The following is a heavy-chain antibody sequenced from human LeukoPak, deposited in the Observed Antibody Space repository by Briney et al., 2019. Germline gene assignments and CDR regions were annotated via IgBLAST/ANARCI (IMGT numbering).Heavy chain of an antibody. J-gene: IGHJ4*02. CDR2: IYYSGST. D-gene: IGHD6-19*01. CDR3: ARVPGWDSSGWSFDY. V-gene: IGHV4-39*07. Sequence: SETLSLTCSVSGDSLSSVTHYWGWIRKSPGKGLEWLGSIYYSGSTHYNPSLKSRITLSVDTSRNQFSLQLRSVTAADTAVYYCARVPGWDSSGWSFDYWGQGTLVTVSS. CDR1: GDSLSSVTHY.